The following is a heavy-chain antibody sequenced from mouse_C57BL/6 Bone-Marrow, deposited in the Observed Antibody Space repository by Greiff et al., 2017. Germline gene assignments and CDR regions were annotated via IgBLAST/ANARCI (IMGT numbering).Heavy chain of an antibody. J-gene: IGHJ2*01. CDR3: ARSGGVLLLPSCDY. CDR2: INPNNGGT. CDR1: GYTFTDYN. D-gene: IGHD1-1*01. Sequence: EVQLQQSGPELVKPGASVKIPCKASGYTFTDYNMDWVKQSHGKSLEWIGDINPNNGGTIYNQKFKGKATLTVDKSSSTAYMELRSLTSEDTAVYYCARSGGVLLLPSCDYWGQGTTLTVSS. V-gene: IGHV1-18*01.